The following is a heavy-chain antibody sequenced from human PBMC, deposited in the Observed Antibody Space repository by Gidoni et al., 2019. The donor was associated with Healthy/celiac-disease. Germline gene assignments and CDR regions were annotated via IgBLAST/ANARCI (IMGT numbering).Heavy chain of an antibody. CDR2: IYYSGST. CDR1: GGSISSSSYY. Sequence: QLQLQESGPGLVKPSETLSLTCTVSGGSISSSSYYWGWIRQPPGKGLEWIGSIYYSGSTYYNPSLKSRVTISVDTSKNQFSLKLSSVTAADTAVYYCARHPRAAGKRGIWFDPWGQGTLVTVSS. CDR3: ARHPRAAGKRGIWFDP. V-gene: IGHV4-39*01. J-gene: IGHJ5*02. D-gene: IGHD6-13*01.